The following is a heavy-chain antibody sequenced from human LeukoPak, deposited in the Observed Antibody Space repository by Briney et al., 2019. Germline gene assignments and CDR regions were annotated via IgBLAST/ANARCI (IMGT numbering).Heavy chain of an antibody. CDR3: AKDRLLNCRGDCYIFDY. D-gene: IGHD2-21*02. CDR1: GFTFRRYG. J-gene: IGHJ4*02. V-gene: IGHV3-23*01. CDR2: ISGSGDST. Sequence: PGGTLRLSCAASGFTFRRYGMSWVRQAPGKGLEWVSSISGSGDSTFYADSVKGRFSISRDNSKNTLYLQVNGLRTEDTAVYYCAKDRLLNCRGDCYIFDYWGQGTVVTVSS.